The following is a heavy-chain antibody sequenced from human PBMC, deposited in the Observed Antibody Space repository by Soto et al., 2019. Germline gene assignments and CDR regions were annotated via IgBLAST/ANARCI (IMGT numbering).Heavy chain of an antibody. CDR3: ARKLPDSSGYLLYGCYFDQ. CDR1: GGSISSGGYY. CDR2: IYHSGSA. Sequence: QVQLQESGPGLVKPSQTLSLTCTVSGGSISSGGYYWSWIRQHPGNGLEWIGYIYHSGSAYYNPSLKSRVTISVDRSKNQFSLKLSSVTAADTAVYYCARKLPDSSGYLLYGCYFDQWGQGTLVTVSS. D-gene: IGHD3-22*01. J-gene: IGHJ4*02. V-gene: IGHV4-31*03.